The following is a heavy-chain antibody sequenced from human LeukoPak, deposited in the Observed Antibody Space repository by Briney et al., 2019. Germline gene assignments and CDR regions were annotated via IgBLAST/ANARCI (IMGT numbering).Heavy chain of an antibody. CDR3: ARLQPYYYYMDV. CDR1: GFTFRSYS. Sequence: TGGSLRLSCAASGFTFRSYSMNWVRQAPGKGLEWVAFTTGSGGTTHYADSMKGRFTISRDNAKNLLFLQMNSLRVEDTAVYYCARLQPYYYYMDVRGRGTTVTVSS. J-gene: IGHJ6*03. V-gene: IGHV3-48*04. CDR2: TTGSGGTT.